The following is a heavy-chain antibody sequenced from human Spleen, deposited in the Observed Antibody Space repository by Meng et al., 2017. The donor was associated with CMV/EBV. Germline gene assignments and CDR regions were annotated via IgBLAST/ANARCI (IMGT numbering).Heavy chain of an antibody. CDR3: TTGVTMVRGVLYGMDV. Sequence: GGSLRLSCAASGFTFSNAWMSWVRQAPGKRLEWVGRIKSKTDGGTTDYAAPVKGRFTISRDDSKNTLYLQMNSLKTEDTAVYYCTTGVTMVRGVLYGMDVWGQGTTVTVSS. J-gene: IGHJ6*02. CDR2: IKSKTDGGTT. CDR1: GFTFSNAW. D-gene: IGHD3-10*01. V-gene: IGHV3-15*01.